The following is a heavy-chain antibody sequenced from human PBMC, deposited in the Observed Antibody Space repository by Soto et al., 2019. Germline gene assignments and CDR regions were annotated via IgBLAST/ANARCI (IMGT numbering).Heavy chain of an antibody. CDR2: IYPSDSDT. CDR3: ARGGVSTRTFDY. CDR1: GYNFAGYW. Sequence: PGESLESSGNGSGYNFAGYWIAWVRQMPGKGLELMGIIYPSDSDTRYRPSFQGQVTISADKSISSAYLQWSSLRASDTAMYYCARGGVSTRTFDYWGQGTPVTVSS. J-gene: IGHJ4*02. V-gene: IGHV5-51*03. D-gene: IGHD3-3*01.